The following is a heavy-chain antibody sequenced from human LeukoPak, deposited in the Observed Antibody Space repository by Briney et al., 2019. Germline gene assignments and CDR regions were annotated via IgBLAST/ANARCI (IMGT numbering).Heavy chain of an antibody. CDR2: ISAYNGNT. CDR3: ARDYRYYYDSSGWCY. D-gene: IGHD3-22*01. V-gene: IGHV1-18*01. CDR1: GYTFTSYG. Sequence: ASVKVSCKASGYTFTSYGISWVRQAPGQGLEWMGWISAYNGNTNYAQKLQGRVTMTTDTSTSTAYMELKSLRSDDTAVYYCARDYRYYYDSSGWCYWGQGTLVTVSS. J-gene: IGHJ4*02.